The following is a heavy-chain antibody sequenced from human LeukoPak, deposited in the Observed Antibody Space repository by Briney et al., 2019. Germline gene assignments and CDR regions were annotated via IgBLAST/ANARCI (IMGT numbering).Heavy chain of an antibody. CDR3: AREGGFYDSSGYYLTFDY. V-gene: IGHV3-21*01. CDR1: GFTFSNYN. D-gene: IGHD3-22*01. J-gene: IGHJ4*02. CDR2: ISTSSIYI. Sequence: GESLRLSCAASGFTFSNYNMNWVRQAPGKGLEWVSSISTSSIYIYYADSVKGRFTISRDNARNSLYLQMNSLRAEDTAVYYCAREGGFYDSSGYYLTFDYWGQGTLVTVSS.